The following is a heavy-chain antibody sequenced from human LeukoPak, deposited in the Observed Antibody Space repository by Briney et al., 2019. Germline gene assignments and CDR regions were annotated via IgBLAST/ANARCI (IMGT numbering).Heavy chain of an antibody. J-gene: IGHJ6*02. CDR2: ISYDGSNK. V-gene: IGHV3-30-3*01. Sequence: SGGSLTLSCAAYGFTFSSFAMRWVRQAPGEGLEWVAVISYDGSNKYYAVSVEGRFTISRDNSENTLYLQMNSLRAEDTAVYYCAKNLIAARRPYYYYGMDVWGQGTTVTVSS. D-gene: IGHD6-6*01. CDR1: GFTFSSFA. CDR3: AKNLIAARRPYYYYGMDV.